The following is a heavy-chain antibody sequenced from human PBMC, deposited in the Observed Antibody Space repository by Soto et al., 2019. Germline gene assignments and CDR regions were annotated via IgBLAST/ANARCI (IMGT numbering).Heavy chain of an antibody. CDR3: ARGGGDPYFDS. V-gene: IGHV4-4*02. J-gene: IGHJ4*02. CDR1: GGSISSDNW. CDR2: IYHSERT. Sequence: QVQLQESGPGLGKPSGTLSLSCAVSGGSISSDNWWHWVRQPPGKGREWIGEIYHSERTNYNPSLKXXVTISGDKSTNHFSLRLSSVTAADTAVYYCARGGGDPYFDSWGQGTLVIVSS. D-gene: IGHD4-17*01.